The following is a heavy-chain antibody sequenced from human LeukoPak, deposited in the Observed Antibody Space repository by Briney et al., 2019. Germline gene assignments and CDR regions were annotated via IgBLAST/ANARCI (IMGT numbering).Heavy chain of an antibody. D-gene: IGHD3-9*01. CDR1: GFTFSNYW. CDR2: INRDETTI. V-gene: IGHV3-74*01. Sequence: GGSLRLSCAASGFTFSNYWMHWVRQAPGKGLLWVSGINRDETTITYADFVKGRFTISRDNAKSTLYLQMHSWRAEDTAAYYCVRDPYDILTGPYFDYWGQGTLVTVSS. J-gene: IGHJ4*02. CDR3: VRDPYDILTGPYFDY.